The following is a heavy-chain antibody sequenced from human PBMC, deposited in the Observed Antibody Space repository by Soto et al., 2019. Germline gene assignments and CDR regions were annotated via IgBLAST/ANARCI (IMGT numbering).Heavy chain of an antibody. Sequence: ASVKVSCKASGYTFTGYYMHWVRQAPGQGLEWMGWINPNSGGTNYAQKFQGWVTMTRDTSISTAYMELSSLRAEDTAVYYCATPGDYGGNLNYYGMDVWGQGTTVTVSS. V-gene: IGHV1-2*04. CDR3: ATPGDYGGNLNYYGMDV. J-gene: IGHJ6*02. CDR2: INPNSGGT. CDR1: GYTFTGYY. D-gene: IGHD4-17*01.